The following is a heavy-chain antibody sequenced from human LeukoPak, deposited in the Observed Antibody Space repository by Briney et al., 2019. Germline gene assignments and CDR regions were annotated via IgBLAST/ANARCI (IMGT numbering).Heavy chain of an antibody. CDR3: ARSRDAYLLDY. Sequence: SETLSLTCTVSGGSISVYYWSWVRQPPGKGLEWIGYISHGGSINYNPSLQSRVTISIDTSNNQFSLNVRSATAADTAVYYCARSRDAYLLDYWGQGTVVTVSS. V-gene: IGHV4-59*01. CDR1: GGSISVYY. D-gene: IGHD5-24*01. J-gene: IGHJ4*02. CDR2: ISHGGSI.